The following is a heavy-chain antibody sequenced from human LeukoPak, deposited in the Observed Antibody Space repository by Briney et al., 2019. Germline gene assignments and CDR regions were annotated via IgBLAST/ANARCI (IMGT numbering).Heavy chain of an antibody. Sequence: SETLSLTCTVSGGSISSYYWSWIRQPPGKGLEWIGYIYYSGSTNYNPSLKSRVTISVDTSKNQFSLKLSSVTAADTAVYYCATLVKYDSSGYGGPIDYWGQGTLVTVSS. CDR3: ATLVKYDSSGYGGPIDY. V-gene: IGHV4-59*01. D-gene: IGHD3-22*01. CDR2: IYYSGST. CDR1: GGSISSYY. J-gene: IGHJ4*02.